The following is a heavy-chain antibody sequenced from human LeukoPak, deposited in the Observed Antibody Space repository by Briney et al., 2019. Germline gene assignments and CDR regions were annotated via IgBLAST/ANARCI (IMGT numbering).Heavy chain of an antibody. J-gene: IGHJ4*02. CDR1: RFTFSSHW. Sequence: PGGSLRLSCAASRFTFSSHWMSWVRQAPGKGLEWVASVKQDVGEEYYVDSVKGRFTISRDNSNNTLYLQMNSLRPEDTAVYFCAKDRSWGMNSAEYWGQGTLVTVSS. CDR2: VKQDVGEE. CDR3: AKDRSWGMNSAEY. V-gene: IGHV3-7*04. D-gene: IGHD7-27*01.